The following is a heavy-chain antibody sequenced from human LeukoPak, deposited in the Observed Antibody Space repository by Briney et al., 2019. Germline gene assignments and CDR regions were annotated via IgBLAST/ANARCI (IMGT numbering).Heavy chain of an antibody. D-gene: IGHD3-10*01. CDR3: ARANMVRGVGSFFDRNWFDP. Sequence: GRSLRLSCAASGFTFSSYAMHWVRQAPGKGLEWVAVISYDGSNKYYADSVKGRFTISRDNSKNTLYLQMNSLRSDDTAVYYCARANMVRGVGSFFDRNWFDPWGQGTLVTVSS. V-gene: IGHV3-30*04. J-gene: IGHJ5*02. CDR2: ISYDGSNK. CDR1: GFTFSSYA.